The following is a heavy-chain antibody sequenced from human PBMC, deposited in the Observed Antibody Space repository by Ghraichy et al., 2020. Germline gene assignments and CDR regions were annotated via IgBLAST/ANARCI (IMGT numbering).Heavy chain of an antibody. Sequence: SETLSLTCAVYGGSFSGYYWSWIRQPPGKGLEWIGEINHSGSTNYNPSLKSRVTISVDTSKNQFSLKLSSVTAADTAVYYCARGRGGSYSSPRKLGYYFDYWGQGTLITVSS. CDR2: INHSGST. CDR1: GGSFSGYY. D-gene: IGHD1-26*01. J-gene: IGHJ4*02. V-gene: IGHV4-34*01. CDR3: ARGRGGSYSSPRKLGYYFDY.